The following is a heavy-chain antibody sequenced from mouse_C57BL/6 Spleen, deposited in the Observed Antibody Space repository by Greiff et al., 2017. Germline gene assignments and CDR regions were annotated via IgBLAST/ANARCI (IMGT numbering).Heavy chain of an antibody. CDR1: GFTFSSYG. Sequence: EVQLQQSGGDLVKPGGSLKLSCAASGFTFSSYGMSWVRQTPDQRLEWVATISSGGSYTYYPDSVKGRFTISRDNAKNTLYLKMSSLKSEDTAMYYGARLSYGSGSWLADWGQGTLVIVSA. J-gene: IGHJ3*01. CDR2: ISSGGSYT. CDR3: ARLSYGSGSWLAD. V-gene: IGHV5-6*01. D-gene: IGHD1-1*01.